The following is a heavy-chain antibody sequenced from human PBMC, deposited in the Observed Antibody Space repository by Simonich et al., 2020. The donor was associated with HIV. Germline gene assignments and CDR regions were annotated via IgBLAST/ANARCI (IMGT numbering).Heavy chain of an antibody. Sequence: QVQLVQSGAEVKKPGASVKVSCKASGYSFTNYAMHWVRQAPGQGHDWMGWINTNTGNPTYAPAFTGRFVFSLDTSVSTAYLRISGLKAEDTAVYYCATGAPGGIDDWGQGTLVTVSS. CDR3: ATGAPGGIDD. CDR1: GYSFTNYA. D-gene: IGHD3-16*01. J-gene: IGHJ4*02. CDR2: INTNTGNP. V-gene: IGHV7-4-1*02.